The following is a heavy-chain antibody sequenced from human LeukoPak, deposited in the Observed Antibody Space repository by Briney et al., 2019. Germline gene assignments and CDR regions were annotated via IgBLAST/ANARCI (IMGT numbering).Heavy chain of an antibody. CDR1: GGSISSYY. Sequence: SETLSLTCTVSGGSISSYYWSWIRQPPGKGLEGIGYIYYSGTANYNPSLKSRVTISVDPSKNQFSLKLSSVTAADTAVYYCARGVYIAAAQYAYWGQGTLVTVSS. J-gene: IGHJ4*02. CDR2: IYYSGTA. D-gene: IGHD6-13*01. CDR3: ARGVYIAAAQYAY. V-gene: IGHV4-59*01.